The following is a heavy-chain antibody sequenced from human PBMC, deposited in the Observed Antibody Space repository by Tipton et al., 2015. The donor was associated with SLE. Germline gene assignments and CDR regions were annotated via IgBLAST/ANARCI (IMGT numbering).Heavy chain of an antibody. CDR3: ARAREHYEIWSGYYM. CDR2: IYHSGST. Sequence: TLSLTCAVSDYSITSGDYWGWIRQPPGKGLEWIGSIYHSGSTYYNPTPKSRVTISVDTSKNQFYLKVSSVTAGDTAVYYCARAREHYEIWSGYYMWGQGTLVTVSS. J-gene: IGHJ4*02. CDR1: DYSITSGDY. D-gene: IGHD3-3*01. V-gene: IGHV4-38-2*01.